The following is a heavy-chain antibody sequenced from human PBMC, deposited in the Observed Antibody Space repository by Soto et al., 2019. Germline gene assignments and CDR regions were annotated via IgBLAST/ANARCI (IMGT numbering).Heavy chain of an antibody. V-gene: IGHV3-11*06. CDR2: ISGTSGYT. D-gene: IGHD3-10*01. J-gene: IGHJ6*02. CDR3: ARDRGGYGPPDV. Sequence: QVQLVESGGGLVKPGGSLRLSCAASGFSFSDSYMSWVRQAPGKGLEWVSYISGTSGYTGYADSVKGRFTISRDNAKNSLYLQMHSLWVKDTAVYYCARDRGGYGPPDVWGQGTTVTVSS. CDR1: GFSFSDSY.